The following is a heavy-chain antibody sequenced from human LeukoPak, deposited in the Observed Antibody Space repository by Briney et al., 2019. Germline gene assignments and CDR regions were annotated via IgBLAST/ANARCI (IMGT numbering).Heavy chain of an antibody. Sequence: GGSMRLACATYGFPFSDFSMSWVRQAPGEGLEWISTTNSGGATTDYAESVKGRFTISRDNSKNILYLQMSSLRVEDTAMYYCAKQSYARSLGEGGPGTLVTVSS. CDR1: GFPFSDFS. V-gene: IGHV3-23*01. CDR2: TNSGGATT. CDR3: AKQSYARSLGE. D-gene: IGHD2-8*01. J-gene: IGHJ4*02.